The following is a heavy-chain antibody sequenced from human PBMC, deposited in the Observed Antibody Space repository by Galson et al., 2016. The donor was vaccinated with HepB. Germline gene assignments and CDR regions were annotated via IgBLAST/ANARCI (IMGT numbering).Heavy chain of an antibody. Sequence: SLRLSCAASGFTFSNYAMSWVRQAPGKGLEWVSGISGSGSSTYYADSVKGRFTISRDNSNAILYLQMNRVRAEDTANYFCAKDGNYEEHLPDWYFDLWGRATLVIVSS. CDR2: ISGSGSST. CDR1: GFTFSNYA. V-gene: IGHV3-23*01. J-gene: IGHJ2*01. CDR3: AKDGNYEEHLPDWYFDL. D-gene: IGHD1-7*01.